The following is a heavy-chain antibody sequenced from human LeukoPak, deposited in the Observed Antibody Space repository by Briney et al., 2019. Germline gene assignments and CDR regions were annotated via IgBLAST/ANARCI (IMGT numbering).Heavy chain of an antibody. V-gene: IGHV3-23*01. CDR3: AKSYNGYESKPDY. CDR1: GFIFSDDN. CDR2: ISNSGGRT. J-gene: IGHJ4*02. D-gene: IGHD5-12*01. Sequence: PGGSLRLSCAASGFIFSDDNMNWVRQAPGKGLEWVSSISNSGGRTFYTDSVKGRFTISRDNSKITLYLQMNSLRAEDTAVYYCAKSYNGYESKPDYWGQGTLVTVSS.